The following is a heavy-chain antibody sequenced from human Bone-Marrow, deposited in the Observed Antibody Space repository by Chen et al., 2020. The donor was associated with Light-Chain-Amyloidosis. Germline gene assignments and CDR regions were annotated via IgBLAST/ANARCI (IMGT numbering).Heavy chain of an antibody. CDR1: GFIFSYYG. Sequence: QVQLVESGGGVVQPGGSLRLAWAASGFIFSYYGMHWVRQAPGKGLEWVAFIRYDGSDKDYADSVKGRFTISRDNSKNTLFLQMKSLRADDTAVYYCAKDSGGYFDSSGPLSWGQGTLVTVSS. CDR3: AKDSGGYFDSSGPLS. CDR2: IRYDGSDK. V-gene: IGHV3-30*02. D-gene: IGHD3-22*01. J-gene: IGHJ4*02.